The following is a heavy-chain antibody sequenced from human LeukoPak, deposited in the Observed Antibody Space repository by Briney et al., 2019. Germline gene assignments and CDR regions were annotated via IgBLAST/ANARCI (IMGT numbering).Heavy chain of an antibody. CDR2: ISSSGSTI. V-gene: IGHV3-48*03. CDR1: GFTFSSYE. D-gene: IGHD4-17*01. CDR3: ARAIGDFGRYGVDV. Sequence: TGGSLRLSCAASGFTFSSYEMKWVRQAPGKGLQWVSYISSSGSTIYYADSVKGRFTISRDNAKNSLYLQMNSLRVEDTAVYYCARAIGDFGRYGVDVWGQGTTITVFS. J-gene: IGHJ6*02.